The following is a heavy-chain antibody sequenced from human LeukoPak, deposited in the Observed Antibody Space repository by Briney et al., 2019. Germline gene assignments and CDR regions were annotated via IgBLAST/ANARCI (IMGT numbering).Heavy chain of an antibody. V-gene: IGHV4-39*01. J-gene: IGHJ5*02. D-gene: IGHD3-9*01. CDR3: ARLPTGYPNWFDP. Sequence: SETLSLTCTVSGGSISSSSYYWGWIRQPPGKGLEWIGSIYYSGSTYYNPSLKSRVTISLDTPKNEFSLRLTSVTAADTAVYHCARLPTGYPNWFDPWGRGTLVTVSS. CDR2: IYYSGST. CDR1: GGSISSSSYY.